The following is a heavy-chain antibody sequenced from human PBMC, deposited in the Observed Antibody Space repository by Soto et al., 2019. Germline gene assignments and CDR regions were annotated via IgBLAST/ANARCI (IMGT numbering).Heavy chain of an antibody. CDR3: ARLPSSWYFSYYYGMDV. D-gene: IGHD6-13*01. CDR1: GGSISSSSYY. Sequence: PSETLSLTCTVSGGSISSSSYYWGWIRQPPGKGLEWIGSIYYSGSTYYNPSLKSRVTISVDTSKNQFSRKLSSVTAADTAVYYCARLPSSWYFSYYYGMDVWGQGTTVTVSS. CDR2: IYYSGST. J-gene: IGHJ6*02. V-gene: IGHV4-39*01.